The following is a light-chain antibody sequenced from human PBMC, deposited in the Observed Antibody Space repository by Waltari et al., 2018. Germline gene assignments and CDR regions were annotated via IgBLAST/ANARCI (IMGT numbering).Light chain of an antibody. V-gene: IGLV3-1*01. CDR1: KLEDKY. CDR2: QDS. Sequence: SYELTQPPSVSVSPGQTASITCSGDKLEDKYACWYQRKPGQSPVLVIYQDSKRPSGIPERFSGSNSGNTATLTISGTQAMDEADYYCQAWDSSTVVFGGGTKLTVL. CDR3: QAWDSSTVV. J-gene: IGLJ2*01.